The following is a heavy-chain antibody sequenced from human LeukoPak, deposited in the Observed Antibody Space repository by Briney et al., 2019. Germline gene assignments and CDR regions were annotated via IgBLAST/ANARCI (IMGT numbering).Heavy chain of an antibody. D-gene: IGHD5-12*01. Sequence: PSETLSLTCAVYGGSFSVYYWSWIRQPPGKGLEWIAEINHLGRTNYNPSRKSRATISIDTSKNQVFLKLSSVTAADTAVYYCARGSASGIYPTAYWGQGTLVTVSS. CDR3: ARGSASGIYPTAY. V-gene: IGHV4-34*01. CDR1: GGSFSVYY. J-gene: IGHJ4*02. CDR2: INHLGRT.